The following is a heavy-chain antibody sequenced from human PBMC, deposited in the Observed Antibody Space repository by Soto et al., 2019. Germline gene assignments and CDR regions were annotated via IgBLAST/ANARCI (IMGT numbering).Heavy chain of an antibody. CDR1: VFTFSSHS. Sequence: GGSLRLSCAASVFTFSSHSMNWVRQAPGKGLEWVSYISLNFQTIYYADSVKGRFTISRDNAKNSLYLKMNTLRAEDTAVYYCTRDLTGYAMDVWGQGTTVTVSS. J-gene: IGHJ6*02. CDR3: TRDLTGYAMDV. CDR2: ISLNFQTI. V-gene: IGHV3-48*03. D-gene: IGHD2-2*01.